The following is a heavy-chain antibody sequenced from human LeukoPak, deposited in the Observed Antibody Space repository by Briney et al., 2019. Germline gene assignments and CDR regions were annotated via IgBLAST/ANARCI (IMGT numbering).Heavy chain of an antibody. D-gene: IGHD3-3*01. J-gene: IGHJ4*02. CDR2: IYYSGST. V-gene: IGHV4-59*11. CDR1: GGSISSHY. Sequence: SETLSLTCTVSGGSISSHYWSLIRQPPGKGLEWIGYIYYSGSTNYNPSLKSRVTISVDTSKNQFSLKLSSVTAADTAVYYCARGDTIFGVVTQFDYWGQGTLVTVSS. CDR3: ARGDTIFGVVTQFDY.